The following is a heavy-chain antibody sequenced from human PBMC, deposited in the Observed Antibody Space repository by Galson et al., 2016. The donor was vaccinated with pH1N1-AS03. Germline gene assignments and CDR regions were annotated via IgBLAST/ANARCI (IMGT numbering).Heavy chain of an antibody. V-gene: IGHV1-2*04. CDR2: INTDSGVT. D-gene: IGHD2-2*01. CDR3: ARDPRGPCTTATCPTTYYFGMDV. CDR1: GYIFTGFY. Sequence: SVKVSCKASGYIFTGFYVHWVRQAPGQGLEWMGWINTDSGVTNYAQKFEAWVTMTRDTSVSTAYMELYGLNSVDTAVYYCARDPRGPCTTATCPTTYYFGMDVWGQGTTVIVSS. J-gene: IGHJ6*02.